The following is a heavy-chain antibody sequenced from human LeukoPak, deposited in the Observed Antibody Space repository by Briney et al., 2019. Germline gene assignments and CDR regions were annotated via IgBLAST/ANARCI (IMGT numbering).Heavy chain of an antibody. CDR2: ISYDGSNK. D-gene: IGHD4-11*01. Sequence: GGSLRLSCAASGFTFSSYAMHWVRQAPGKGLEWVAVISYDGSNKYYADSVKGRFTISRDNSKNTLYLQMNSLRAEDTAVYYCARQADYSSAYFDYWGQGTLVTVSS. CDR3: ARQADYSSAYFDY. J-gene: IGHJ4*02. CDR1: GFTFSSYA. V-gene: IGHV3-30-3*01.